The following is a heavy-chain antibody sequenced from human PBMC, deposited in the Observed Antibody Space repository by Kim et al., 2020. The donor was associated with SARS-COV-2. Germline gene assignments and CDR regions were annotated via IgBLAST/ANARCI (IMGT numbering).Heavy chain of an antibody. J-gene: IGHJ6*02. CDR3: ARRRDYYGMDV. V-gene: IGHV4-59*08. CDR2: T. Sequence: TNHNPPLQSRVTISVDPSKNQFSLKLSSVTAADTAVYYCARRRDYYGMDVWGQGTTVTVSS.